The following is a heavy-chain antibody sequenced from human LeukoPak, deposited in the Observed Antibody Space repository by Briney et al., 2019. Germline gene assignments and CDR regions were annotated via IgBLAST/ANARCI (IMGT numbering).Heavy chain of an antibody. J-gene: IGHJ4*02. CDR1: GFTVSSNY. CDR2: IKQDGSEK. D-gene: IGHD3-10*01. Sequence: GGSLRLSCAASGFTVSSNYMSWVRQAPGKGLEWVANIKQDGSEKYYVDSVKGRFTISRDNAKNSLYLQMNSLRAEDTAVYYCARTDYYGSGSYYLFDYWGQGTLVTVSS. V-gene: IGHV3-7*01. CDR3: ARTDYYGSGSYYLFDY.